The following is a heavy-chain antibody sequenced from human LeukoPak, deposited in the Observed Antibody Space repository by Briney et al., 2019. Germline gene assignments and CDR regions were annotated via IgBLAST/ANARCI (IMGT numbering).Heavy chain of an antibody. CDR1: GFTFSSCA. J-gene: IGHJ4*02. CDR2: ISGSGGST. Sequence: GGSPRLSCAASGFTFSSCAMTWVRQAPGKGLEWVSAISGSGGSTYYADSVKGRFTISRDNSKNTLYPQMNSLRAEDTAVYYCAKDGYSSGWSYYFDYWGQGTLVTVSS. CDR3: AKDGYSSGWSYYFDY. V-gene: IGHV3-23*01. D-gene: IGHD6-19*01.